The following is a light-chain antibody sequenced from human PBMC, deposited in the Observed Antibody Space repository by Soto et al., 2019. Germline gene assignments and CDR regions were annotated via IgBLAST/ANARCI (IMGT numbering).Light chain of an antibody. CDR2: AAS. Sequence: DIQMTQSPSSLSASVGDRVTITCRASQSISSYLNWYQQKPGKAPKRLIYAASSLQSGVPSRFSGSGSGTDFTLTISSLQPEDVATYYCQQSYSTLWTFGQGTKVEIK. J-gene: IGKJ1*01. V-gene: IGKV1-39*01. CDR1: QSISSY. CDR3: QQSYSTLWT.